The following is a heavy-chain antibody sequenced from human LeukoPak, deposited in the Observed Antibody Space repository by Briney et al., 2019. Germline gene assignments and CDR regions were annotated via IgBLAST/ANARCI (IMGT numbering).Heavy chain of an antibody. Sequence: SETLSLTCTVSGRSISSYYWSWLRQPPGKGLEWIGYIYYSGSTNYNPSLKSRVTISVDTSKNQFSLKLSSVTAADTAVYYCARVGYSSSWYRSPPLYGMDVWGQGTTVTVSS. V-gene: IGHV4-59*01. CDR1: GRSISSYY. CDR3: ARVGYSSSWYRSPPLYGMDV. J-gene: IGHJ6*02. D-gene: IGHD6-13*01. CDR2: IYYSGST.